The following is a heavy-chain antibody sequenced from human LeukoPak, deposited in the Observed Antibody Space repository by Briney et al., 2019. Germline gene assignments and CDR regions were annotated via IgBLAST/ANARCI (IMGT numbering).Heavy chain of an antibody. CDR2: INGDGSST. CDR3: ARGGIVAATDY. D-gene: IGHD1-26*01. J-gene: IGHJ4*02. CDR1: GFTLSNYW. V-gene: IGHV3-74*01. Sequence: GGSLRLSCAASGFTLSNYWMHWVRQAPGKGLVWVSHINGDGSSTNYADSVKGRFTISRDNAKNTLYLQMNSRRVDDTAVYFCARGGIVAATDYWGQGTLVTVSS.